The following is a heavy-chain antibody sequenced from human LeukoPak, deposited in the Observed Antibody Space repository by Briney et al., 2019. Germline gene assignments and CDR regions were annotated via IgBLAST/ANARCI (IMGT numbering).Heavy chain of an antibody. J-gene: IGHJ3*02. CDR3: ARGRHSSGWYPRKNDAFDI. CDR2: INHSGST. V-gene: IGHV4-34*01. D-gene: IGHD6-19*01. Sequence: SETLSLTCAVYGGSFSGYYWSWIRQPPGKGLEWIGEINHSGSTNYNPSLKSRVTISVDTSKNQFSLKLSSVTAADTAVYYCARGRHSSGWYPRKNDAFDIWGQGTMVTVSS. CDR1: GGSFSGYY.